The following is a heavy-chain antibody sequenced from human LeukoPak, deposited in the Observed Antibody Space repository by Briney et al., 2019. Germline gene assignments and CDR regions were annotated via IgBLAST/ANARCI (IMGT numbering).Heavy chain of an antibody. Sequence: PGGSLRLSCAASGFTFSNHAMTWVRQAPGKGLEWVSAITSTSNHINYADSVKGRFTISRDSANNSLYLQMNSLRAEDSAVYYCARVYSANGYGSGYYDYWGQGTLVTVSS. CDR3: ARVYSANGYGSGYYDY. D-gene: IGHD3-10*01. CDR2: ITSTSNHI. V-gene: IGHV3-21*01. CDR1: GFTFSNHA. J-gene: IGHJ4*02.